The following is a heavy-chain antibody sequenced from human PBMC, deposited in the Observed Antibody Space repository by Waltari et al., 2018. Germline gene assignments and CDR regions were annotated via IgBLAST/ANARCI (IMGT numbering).Heavy chain of an antibody. CDR1: GGSLSSSNYY. V-gene: IGHV4-39*01. CDR3: ASVNDYYDSSGFYMSLFDY. J-gene: IGHJ4*02. CDR2: MYYSGMT. D-gene: IGHD3-22*01. Sequence: QLQLQESGPGLVKPSETLSLTCTVSGGSLSSSNYYWGWIRQPPGKGLEWIGSMYYSGMTNYNPSLKSRVTISVDTSKNQFSRKLRSVTAADTAVYYCASVNDYYDSSGFYMSLFDYWGQGTLVTVSS.